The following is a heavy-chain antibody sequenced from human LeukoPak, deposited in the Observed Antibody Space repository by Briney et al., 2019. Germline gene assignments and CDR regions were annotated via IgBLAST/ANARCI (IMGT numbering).Heavy chain of an antibody. J-gene: IGHJ5*02. CDR2: VGGGDDA. CDR3: AKDATPRNAIWDYFDL. CDR1: GISFNIHA. V-gene: IGHV3-23*01. D-gene: IGHD1-7*01. Sequence: SCKASGISFNIHAMHWVRQAPGKGLEWVSSVGGGDDAHYADSVKGRFTVSRDDSKNTVYLQMNTLRGEDTAMYYCAKDATPRNAIWDYFDLWGQGTLVTVSS.